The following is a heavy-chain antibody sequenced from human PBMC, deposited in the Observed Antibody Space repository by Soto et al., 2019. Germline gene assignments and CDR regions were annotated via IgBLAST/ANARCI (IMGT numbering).Heavy chain of an antibody. CDR1: GFTFSDFY. CDR2: ISSGYTYT. Sequence: QVQLVESGGGLVKPGGSLRLSCAASGFTFSDFYMNWIRQAPGKGLELVSYISSGYTYTNYADSVKGRFTISRDNAKNLLYLQMNSLRAEDTAVYYCARSLGATAIDYWGQGTLVTVSS. V-gene: IGHV3-11*05. CDR3: ARSLGATAIDY. J-gene: IGHJ4*02. D-gene: IGHD1-26*01.